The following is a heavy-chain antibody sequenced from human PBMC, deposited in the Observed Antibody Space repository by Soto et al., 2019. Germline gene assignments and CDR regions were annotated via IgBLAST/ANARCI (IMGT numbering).Heavy chain of an antibody. Sequence: ASVKVSCKASGYTFTSYGISWVRQAPGQGLEWMGWISAHNGNTNYAQKLQGRVTMTTDTSTSTAYMELRSLRSDDTAVYYCARDLGGGSYFATAPACVDYWGQGTLVTVSS. CDR2: ISAHNGNT. V-gene: IGHV1-18*01. CDR1: GYTFTSYG. CDR3: ARDLGGGSYFATAPACVDY. D-gene: IGHD1-26*01. J-gene: IGHJ4*02.